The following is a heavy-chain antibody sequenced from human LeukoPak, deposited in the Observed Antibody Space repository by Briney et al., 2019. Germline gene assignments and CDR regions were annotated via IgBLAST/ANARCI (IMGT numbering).Heavy chain of an antibody. Sequence: GGSLRLSCAASGFTFSSYGMHWVRQAPGKGLEWVSSISSSSSYVYYADSVKGRFTISRDNAKDSLYLQMNSLRAEDTAVYYCARDNHRRHAFDIWGQGTMVTVSS. CDR2: ISSSSSYV. D-gene: IGHD1-14*01. V-gene: IGHV3-21*01. J-gene: IGHJ3*02. CDR1: GFTFSSYG. CDR3: ARDNHRRHAFDI.